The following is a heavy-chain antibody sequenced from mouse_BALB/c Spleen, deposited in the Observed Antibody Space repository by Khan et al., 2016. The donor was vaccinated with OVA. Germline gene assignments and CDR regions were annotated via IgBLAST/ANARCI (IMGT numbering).Heavy chain of an antibody. CDR1: GYTFTSCW. CDR2: INPTSGYT. J-gene: IGHJ2*01. Sequence: QVRLQQSGPELAKPGASVKISCKASGYTFTSCWMHWVKQRPGQGLEWIGYINPTSGYTNYNEKFKDRVTLSADTSSSTAYMQLSNLTSEDSAVYFCTRDRIDYWGQGTTLTVSS. CDR3: TRDRIDY. V-gene: IGHV1-7*01.